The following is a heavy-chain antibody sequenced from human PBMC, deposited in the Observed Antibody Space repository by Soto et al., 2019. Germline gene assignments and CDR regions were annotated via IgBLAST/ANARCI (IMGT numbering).Heavy chain of an antibody. CDR2: IYYTGST. CDR3: ARATYLYYGSGSYLYYFDY. CDR1: GGSISSYH. D-gene: IGHD3-10*01. J-gene: IGHJ4*02. V-gene: IGHV4-59*01. Sequence: SETLSLTCTVSGGSISSYHWSWIRQPPEKGLEWIGYIYYTGSTNYNPSPKSRVTISVDTSKYQFSLKLSSVTAADTAAYYCARATYLYYGSGSYLYYFDYWGQGTLVTVSS.